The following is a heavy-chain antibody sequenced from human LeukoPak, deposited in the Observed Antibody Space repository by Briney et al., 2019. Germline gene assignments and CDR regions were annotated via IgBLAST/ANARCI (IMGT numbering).Heavy chain of an antibody. D-gene: IGHD3-22*01. CDR2: ISGSGCNT. V-gene: IGHV3-23*01. J-gene: IGHJ5*02. CDR3: AKVPTMIVVVITGWFDP. Sequence: GASLRLSCAASGFTFSSYAVSWVRQAPRKGLEWVSAISGSGCNTYYADSVKGRFTISRDNSKNTLYLQMNSLRAEDTAVYYCAKVPTMIVVVITGWFDPWGQGTLVTVSS. CDR1: GFTFSSYA.